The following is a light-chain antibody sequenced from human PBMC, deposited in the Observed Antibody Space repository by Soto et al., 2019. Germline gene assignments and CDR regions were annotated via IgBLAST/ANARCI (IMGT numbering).Light chain of an antibody. V-gene: IGKV1-27*01. CDR1: QGISNY. Sequence: DIQMTQSPSSLSASVGDRVTITCRASQGISNYLAWYQQNPGKVPKLLIYAASTLQSGVPSRFSGSGSGTDFTLTISSLQPEDVATYYCQKYNSAPALTFGGGTKVDIK. J-gene: IGKJ4*01. CDR3: QKYNSAPALT. CDR2: AAS.